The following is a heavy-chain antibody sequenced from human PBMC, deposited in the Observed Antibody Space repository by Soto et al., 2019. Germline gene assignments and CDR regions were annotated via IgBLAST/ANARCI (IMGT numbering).Heavy chain of an antibody. V-gene: IGHV3-23*01. Sequence: EVQLLESGGGLVQPGGSLRLSCAASILSFDIYAMSWVRQAPGKGLEWVLATTGSGRTAYYAGSVKGRFTISRDNSKNTLYLQMGSLRAEDAAVYYCAKHSGYDHYYGMDVWGQGTTVTVSS. CDR2: TTGSGRTA. J-gene: IGHJ6*02. CDR1: ILSFDIYA. CDR3: AKHSGYDHYYGMDV. D-gene: IGHD5-12*01.